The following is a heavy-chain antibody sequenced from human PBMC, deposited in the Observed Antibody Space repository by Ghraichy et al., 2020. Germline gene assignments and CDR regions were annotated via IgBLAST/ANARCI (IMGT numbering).Heavy chain of an antibody. CDR1: GGSISSSSYY. CDR3: ARLEYYDILAGYYIPSYFDH. J-gene: IGHJ4*02. CDR2: MYYSGST. V-gene: IGHV4-39*01. D-gene: IGHD3-9*01. Sequence: SETLSLTCTVSGGSISSSSYYWGWIRQPPGKGLEWIGNMYYSGSTYHNPSLKSRVTISVDTPMNQFSMKLTSVTAADTAVYYCARLEYYDILAGYYIPSYFDHWGQGTLVTVSS.